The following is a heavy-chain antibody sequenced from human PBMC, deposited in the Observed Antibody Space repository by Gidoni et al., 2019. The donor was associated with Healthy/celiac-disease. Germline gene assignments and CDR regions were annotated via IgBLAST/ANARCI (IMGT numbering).Heavy chain of an antibody. CDR3: AREYGFLDLDGYYYYGMDV. Sequence: QVQLQESGPGLVKPSETLSLPCTVSGAPLSSYYWSWPRPPPGKGLEWIGYIYYSGSTNYNPSLKSRVTISVDTSKNQFSLKLSSVTAADTAVYYCAREYGFLDLDGYYYYGMDVWGQGTTVTVSS. D-gene: IGHD3-3*01. V-gene: IGHV4-59*01. CDR1: GAPLSSYY. J-gene: IGHJ6*02. CDR2: IYYSGST.